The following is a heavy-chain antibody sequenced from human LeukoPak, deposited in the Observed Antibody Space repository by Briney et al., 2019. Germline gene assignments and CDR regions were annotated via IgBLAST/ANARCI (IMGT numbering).Heavy chain of an antibody. CDR3: ARLSSSGWLPFDY. CDR2: IYYSGST. CDR1: GGSISSYY. Sequence: PSETLSLTCTVSGGSISSYYWSWIRQSPGKGLEWIGYIYYSGSTNYNPSLKSRVTISVDTSKNQFSLKLSSVTAADTAVYYCARLSSSGWLPFDYWGQGILVTVSS. V-gene: IGHV4-59*08. J-gene: IGHJ4*02. D-gene: IGHD6-19*01.